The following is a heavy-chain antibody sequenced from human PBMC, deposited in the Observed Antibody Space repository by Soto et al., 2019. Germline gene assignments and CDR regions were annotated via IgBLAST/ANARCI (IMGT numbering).Heavy chain of an antibody. J-gene: IGHJ5*02. CDR2: IDWDDDK. CDR1: GFSLSTSGMR. D-gene: IGHD6-13*01. V-gene: IGHV2-70*04. CDR3: ARSIVAAGNRWFDP. Sequence: ASGPTLVNPTQTLTLTCTFSGFSLSTSGMRVSWIRQPPGKALEWLARIDWDDDKLYSTSLKTRLTISKDTSKNQVVLTMTNMDPVDTATYYCARSIVAAGNRWFDPWGQGTLVTVS.